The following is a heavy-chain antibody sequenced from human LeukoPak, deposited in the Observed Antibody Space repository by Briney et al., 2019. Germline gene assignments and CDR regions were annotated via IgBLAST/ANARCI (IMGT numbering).Heavy chain of an antibody. CDR1: GFTFSTYS. J-gene: IGHJ4*02. CDR2: ISGSSSTI. D-gene: IGHD4-17*01. CDR3: ARVSDYGDYGFDY. Sequence: GGSLRLSCAASGFTFSTYSMNWVRQAPGKGLEWVSYISGSSSTIHYADSVRGRFTISRDNAKNSLYLQMNSLRAEDTAVYYCARVSDYGDYGFDYWGQGTLVTVSS. V-gene: IGHV3-48*04.